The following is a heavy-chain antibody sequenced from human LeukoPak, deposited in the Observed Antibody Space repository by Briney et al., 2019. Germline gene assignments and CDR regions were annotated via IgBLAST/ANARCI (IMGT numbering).Heavy chain of an antibody. CDR1: GFTFSSYA. J-gene: IGHJ4*02. D-gene: IGHD3-10*01. Sequence: GGSLRLSCAASGFTFSSYAMSWVRQAPGKVLEWVSAISGSGGSTYYADSVKGRFTISRDNSKNTLYLQMNSLRAEDTAVYYCAKDLGYYYGSGSYPYYFDYWGQGTLVTVSS. V-gene: IGHV3-23*01. CDR3: AKDLGYYYGSGSYPYYFDY. CDR2: ISGSGGST.